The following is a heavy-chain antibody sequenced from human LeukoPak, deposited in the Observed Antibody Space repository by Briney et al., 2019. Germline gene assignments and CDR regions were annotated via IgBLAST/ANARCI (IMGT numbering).Heavy chain of an antibody. CDR3: ARTAARRFDY. J-gene: IGHJ4*02. Sequence: ASVKVSCKASGYTFTSYYMHWERQAPGQGLEWMGIINPSGGSTSYAQKFQGRVTMTRDTSTSTVYMELSSLRSDDTAVYYCARTAARRFDYWGQGTLVTVSS. V-gene: IGHV1-46*01. CDR2: INPSGGST. D-gene: IGHD6-6*01. CDR1: GYTFTSYY.